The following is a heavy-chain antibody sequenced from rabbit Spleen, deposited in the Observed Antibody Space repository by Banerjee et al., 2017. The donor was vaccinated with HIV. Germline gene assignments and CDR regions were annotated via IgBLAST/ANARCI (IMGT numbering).Heavy chain of an antibody. D-gene: IGHD1-1*01. CDR3: ARDTSSSFSSYGMDL. CDR1: GFSLNSGYD. CDR2: IYAGGSGFT. Sequence: QSLEESGGGLVKPGASLTLTCKASGFSLNSGYDMCWVRQAPGKGLEWIACIYAGGSGFTYFATWAKGRFAISKTSSTTVTLQMTRLTAADTATYFCARDTSSSFSSYGMDLWGQGTLVTVS. J-gene: IGHJ6*01. V-gene: IGHV1S40*01.